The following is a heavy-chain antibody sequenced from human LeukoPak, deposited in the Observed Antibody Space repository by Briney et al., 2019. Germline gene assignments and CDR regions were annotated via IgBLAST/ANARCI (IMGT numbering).Heavy chain of an antibody. CDR1: GYSISNGYY. D-gene: IGHD2-15*01. J-gene: IGHJ4*02. CDR2: IYRSGST. Sequence: PSETLSLTCTVSGYSISNGYYWDWIRQPPGRGLEWIGNIYRSGSTSYNPSLKSRVTISVDTSKNQFSLKLSSVTAADTAVYYCAREDSGGSCYPDWGQGTLVTVSS. V-gene: IGHV4-38-2*02. CDR3: AREDSGGSCYPD.